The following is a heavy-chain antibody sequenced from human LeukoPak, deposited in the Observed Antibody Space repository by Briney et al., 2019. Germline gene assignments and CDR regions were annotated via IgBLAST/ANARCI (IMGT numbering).Heavy chain of an antibody. CDR3: AKEMAPEGYSYGYDY. D-gene: IGHD5-18*01. J-gene: IGHJ4*02. V-gene: IGHV3-30*04. Sequence: GGSLRLSCAASGFTFSTYAIHWVRQAPGKGLEWVAVISFDGSNKYYADSVKGRFTISRDNSKNTLYLQMNSLRADDTAVYYCAKEMAPEGYSYGYDYWGQGTLVTVSS. CDR2: ISFDGSNK. CDR1: GFTFSTYA.